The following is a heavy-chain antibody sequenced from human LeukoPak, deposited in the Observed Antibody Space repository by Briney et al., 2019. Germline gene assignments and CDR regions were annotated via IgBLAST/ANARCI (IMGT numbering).Heavy chain of an antibody. CDR3: ARDLDYYDSSGYEFDY. CDR1: GFTVSSNY. Sequence: GGSLRLSCAASGFTVSSNYMSWVRQAPGKGLEWVSVIYSGGSTYYADSVKGRFTISRDNSKNTLYLQMNSLRAEDTAVYYCARDLDYYDSSGYEFDYWGQGTLVTVSS. D-gene: IGHD3-22*01. V-gene: IGHV3-66*01. CDR2: IYSGGST. J-gene: IGHJ4*02.